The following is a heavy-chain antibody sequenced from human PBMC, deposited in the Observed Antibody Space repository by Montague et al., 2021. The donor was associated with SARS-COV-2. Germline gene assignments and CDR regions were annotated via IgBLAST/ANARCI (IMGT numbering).Heavy chain of an antibody. V-gene: IGHV4-59*13. CDR3: ARDLGDY. CDR1: GASISSYY. J-gene: IGHJ4*02. CDR2: IYYSGST. Sequence: SETPSLTCTVSGASISSYYWSWIRQPPGKGLEWIGYIYYSGSTNYNPSLKSRVTISVDTSKNQFSLKLSSVTAADTAVYYCARDLGDYWGQGTLVTVSS.